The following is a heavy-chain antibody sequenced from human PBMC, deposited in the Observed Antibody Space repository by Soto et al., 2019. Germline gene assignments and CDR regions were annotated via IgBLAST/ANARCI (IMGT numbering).Heavy chain of an antibody. CDR3: ARSQGSSTSLEIYYYYYYGMDG. V-gene: IGHV1-69*01. J-gene: IGHJ6*02. Sequence: QVQLVQSGAEVKKPGSSVKVSCKASGGTFSSYAISWVRQAPGQGLEWMGGIIPISGTANYAQKFQGRVTITADESTSTVSMKLSSLRSEDTAVYFCARSQGSSTSLEIYYYYYYGMDGWGQGTTVTVSS. D-gene: IGHD2-2*01. CDR1: GGTFSSYA. CDR2: IIPISGTA.